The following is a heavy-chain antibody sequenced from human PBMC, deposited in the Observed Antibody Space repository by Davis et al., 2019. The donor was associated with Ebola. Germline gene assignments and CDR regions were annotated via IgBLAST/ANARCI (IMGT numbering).Heavy chain of an antibody. Sequence: ASVKVSCKASGYTFTSYAMNWVRQAPGQGLEWMGWSSTYNGNTNYAQKLQGRVTMTTDTSASTAYMELSSLRSEDTAVYYCARDRGGDYSFDYWGQGTLVTVSS. D-gene: IGHD3-10*01. V-gene: IGHV1-18*01. CDR1: GYTFTSYA. CDR2: SSTYNGNT. CDR3: ARDRGGDYSFDY. J-gene: IGHJ4*02.